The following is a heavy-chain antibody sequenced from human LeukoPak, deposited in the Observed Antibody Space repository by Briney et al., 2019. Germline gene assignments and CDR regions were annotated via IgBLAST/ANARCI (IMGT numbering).Heavy chain of an antibody. CDR1: GGSISSYY. CDR2: IYYSGST. Sequence: PSETLSLTCTVSGGSISSYYWSWIRQPPGKGLEWIGYIYYSGSTNYNPSLKSRVTISVETSKNQFSLKLSSVTAADTAVYYCARETYCSSTSCWFDPWGQGTLVTVSS. CDR3: ARETYCSSTSCWFDP. J-gene: IGHJ5*02. V-gene: IGHV4-59*01. D-gene: IGHD2-2*01.